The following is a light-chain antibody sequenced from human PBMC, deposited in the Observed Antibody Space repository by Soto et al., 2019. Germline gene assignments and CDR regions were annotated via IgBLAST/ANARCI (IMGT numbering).Light chain of an antibody. CDR1: SSNIGINV. J-gene: IGLJ1*01. V-gene: IGLV1-44*01. Sequence: QSVLTQPPSASGTPGQRVTISCSGSSSNIGINVLSWYQQLPGAAPKLLIYSNDQRPSGVPDRFSGSKSGTSASLAISGLQSEDEADYYCAAWDDSLNGYAFGPGTKRTVL. CDR2: SND. CDR3: AAWDDSLNGYA.